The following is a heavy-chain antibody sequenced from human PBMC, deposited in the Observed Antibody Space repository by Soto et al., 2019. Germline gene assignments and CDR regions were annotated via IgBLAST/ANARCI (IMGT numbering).Heavy chain of an antibody. Sequence: GGSLTLACAASGFTFSDYYMSWIRPAPGKGLEWASYIRGGGGSTIQYADSVKGRFTISRDNAKNSLYLQMNSLRVADTAVYYCTRVRGYYDSSGFEYWGPGTPVPATS. D-gene: IGHD3-22*01. CDR2: IRGGGGSTI. J-gene: IGHJ4*02. CDR3: TRVRGYYDSSGFEY. V-gene: IGHV3-11*01. CDR1: GFTFSDYY.